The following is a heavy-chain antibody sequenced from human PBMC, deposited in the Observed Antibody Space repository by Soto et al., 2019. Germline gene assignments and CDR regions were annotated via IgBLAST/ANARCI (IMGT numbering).Heavy chain of an antibody. D-gene: IGHD1-26*01. Sequence: GGSLRLSCAASGFTFSSCAMSWVRQAPGKGLEWVSAISNGAGRTYYADSVKGRFTISRDNSKNTLDLQMDSLRVEDTAIYYCAKDASSGSYFDFWGQGTLVTVSS. J-gene: IGHJ4*02. CDR2: ISNGAGRT. V-gene: IGHV3-23*01. CDR3: AKDASSGSYFDF. CDR1: GFTFSSCA.